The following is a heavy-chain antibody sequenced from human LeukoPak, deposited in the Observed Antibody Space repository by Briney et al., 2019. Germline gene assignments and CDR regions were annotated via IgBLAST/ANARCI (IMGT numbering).Heavy chain of an antibody. CDR2: INPTGGST. CDR1: GCTFPSYF. J-gene: IGHJ4*02. Sequence: VASVKVSCKASGCTFPSYFMHWVRQAPGQGLEWMGIINPTGGSTTYAQKFQGRVTMTRDTSTSTAYMELRGLRSDDTAVYYCARDLLGAYYDSSGSRLDYWGQGTLVTVSS. V-gene: IGHV1-46*01. CDR3: ARDLLGAYYDSSGSRLDY. D-gene: IGHD3-22*01.